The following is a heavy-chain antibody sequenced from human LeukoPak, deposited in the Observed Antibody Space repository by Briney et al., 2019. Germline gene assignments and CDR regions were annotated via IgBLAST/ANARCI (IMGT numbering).Heavy chain of an antibody. CDR1: GGSITNDNYY. Sequence: SETLSLTCTVPGGSITNDNYYWAWIRQSPGKGLEWIATIYYGGNTYYNPSLQSRVTISVDTSKNQFSLKLYSVTAADTAVYYCARRSPSMTFDYWGQGTLVTVSS. D-gene: IGHD2/OR15-2a*01. V-gene: IGHV4-39*01. CDR3: ARRSPSMTFDY. J-gene: IGHJ4*02. CDR2: IYYGGNT.